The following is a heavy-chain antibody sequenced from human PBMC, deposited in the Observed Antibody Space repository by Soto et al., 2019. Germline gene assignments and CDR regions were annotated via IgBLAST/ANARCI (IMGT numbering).Heavy chain of an antibody. D-gene: IGHD5-12*01. CDR1: GYTFTGYY. V-gene: IGHV1-2*04. CDR3: ARAGDIVAPTLYYFDY. J-gene: IGHJ4*02. CDR2: INPNSGGT. Sequence: ASVKVSCKASGYTFTGYYMHWVRQAPGQGLEWMGWINPNSGGTNYAQKFQGWVTMTRDTSISTAYMELSRLRSDDTAVYYCARAGDIVAPTLYYFDYWGQGTLVTVSS.